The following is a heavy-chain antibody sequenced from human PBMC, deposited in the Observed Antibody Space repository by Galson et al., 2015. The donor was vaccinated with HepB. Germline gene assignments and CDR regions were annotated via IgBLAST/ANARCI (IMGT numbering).Heavy chain of an antibody. Sequence: SVKVSCKASGYTFTGYYIHWVRRAPGQGLEWMGRINPNSGGTNYPQNFQGRVTMTRDTSINTAYMELSSLRSDDTAVYYCARIWLVHERTYFDNWGQGTLVTVSS. CDR1: GYTFTGYY. CDR2: INPNSGGT. CDR3: ARIWLVHERTYFDN. D-gene: IGHD6-6*01. J-gene: IGHJ4*02. V-gene: IGHV1-2*06.